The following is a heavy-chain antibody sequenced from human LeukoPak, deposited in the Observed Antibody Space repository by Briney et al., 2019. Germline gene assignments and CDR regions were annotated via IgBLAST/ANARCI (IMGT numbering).Heavy chain of an antibody. CDR1: GFTFSSYA. D-gene: IGHD3-10*01. CDR3: AKERSYYYGSGSSFDY. V-gene: IGHV3-23*01. Sequence: GGSLRLSCAAFGFTFSSYAMSWVRQAPGKGLEWVSAISGSGGSTYYADSVKGRFTISRDNSKNTLYLQMNSLRAEDTAVYYCAKERSYYYGSGSSFDYWGQGTLVTVSS. CDR2: ISGSGGST. J-gene: IGHJ4*02.